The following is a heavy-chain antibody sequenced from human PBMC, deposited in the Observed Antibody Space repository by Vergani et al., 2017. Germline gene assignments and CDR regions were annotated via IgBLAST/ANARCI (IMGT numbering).Heavy chain of an antibody. J-gene: IGHJ6*02. CDR2: IGSSGPYI. V-gene: IGHV3-21*01. D-gene: IGHD2-8*01. CDR1: GFTFSDFS. Sequence: VQLVESGEGLVKPGGSLRLSCAASGFTFSDFSMSWVRQAPGKGLEWVAFIGSSGPYINYADSVKGRFIISRDNTNKSLFLQLRSLRAEDAAVYYCARDCTSGGCPDNYGMDVWGQGATVTVSS. CDR3: ARDCTSGGCPDNYGMDV.